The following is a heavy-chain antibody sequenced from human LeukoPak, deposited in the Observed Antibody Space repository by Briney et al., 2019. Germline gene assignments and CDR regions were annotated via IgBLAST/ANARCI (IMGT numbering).Heavy chain of an antibody. D-gene: IGHD3-16*01. CDR2: ITGSGDET. CDR1: GFTFSSYV. V-gene: IGHV3-23*01. Sequence: GGSLRLSCAASGFTFSSYVMSWVRQAPGRGLEWVSSITGSGDETFYADSAKGRFTISRDNSKNTVYVQMNSLRAEDTAVYYCAKAVGGDRAFRDYWGQGTLVTVSS. J-gene: IGHJ4*02. CDR3: AKAVGGDRAFRDY.